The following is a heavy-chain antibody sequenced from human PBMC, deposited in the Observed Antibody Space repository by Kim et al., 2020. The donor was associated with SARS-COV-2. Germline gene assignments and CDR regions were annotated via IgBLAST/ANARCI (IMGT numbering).Heavy chain of an antibody. CDR2: IKSKTDGGTT. V-gene: IGHV3-15*01. J-gene: IGHJ4*02. CDR3: TTDPRRYSSSWYRGHPY. CDR1: GFTFSNAW. Sequence: GGSLRLSCAASGFTFSNAWMSWFRQAPGKGLEWVGRIKSKTDGGTTDYAAPVKGRFTISRDDSKNTLYLQMNSLKTEDTAVYYCTTDPRRYSSSWYRGHPYWGQGTLVTVSS. D-gene: IGHD6-13*01.